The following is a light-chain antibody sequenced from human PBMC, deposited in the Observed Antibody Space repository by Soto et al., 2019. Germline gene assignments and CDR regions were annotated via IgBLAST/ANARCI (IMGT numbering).Light chain of an antibody. CDR3: IQVLQTPLS. CDR2: LGS. CDR1: QTRLNSNGYIY. V-gene: IGKV2-28*01. J-gene: IGKJ4*02. Sequence: DIVMTQSPLVLPVTPGEPASISCRSSQTRLNSNGYIYLDWYLQKPGQSPQLLIYLGSNPASGVTYMFSDSGSGTDFTLKISRVEAEDVGVYYCIQVLQTPLSFGGGTKVEIK.